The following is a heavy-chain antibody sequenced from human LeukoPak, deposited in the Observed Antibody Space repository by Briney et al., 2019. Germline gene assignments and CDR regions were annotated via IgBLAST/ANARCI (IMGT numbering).Heavy chain of an antibody. J-gene: IGHJ5*02. CDR3: YPHYYGSGNLNWFDP. V-gene: IGHV3-21*01. Sequence: GGSLRLSCAASGFTFTNYSMNWVRQTPGKGLEWVSSISSSSTYKYYADSVKGRFTISRDNDRNSLYLQMNSLRVDDTAVYYCYPHYYGSGNLNWFDPWGQGTLVTVSS. D-gene: IGHD3-10*01. CDR1: GFTFTNYS. CDR2: ISSSSTYK.